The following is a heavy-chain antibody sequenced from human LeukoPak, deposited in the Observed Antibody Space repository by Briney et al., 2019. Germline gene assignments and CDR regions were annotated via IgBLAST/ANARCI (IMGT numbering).Heavy chain of an antibody. J-gene: IGHJ4*02. CDR3: ARAPKQLVPKNFDY. CDR1: GFTFSSCA. D-gene: IGHD6-13*01. CDR2: ISSSGSTI. Sequence: PGGSLRLSCAASGFTFSSCAMSWVRQAPGKGLEWVSYISSSGSTIYYADSVKGRFTISRDNAKNSLYLQMNSLRAEDTAVYYCARAPKQLVPKNFDYWGQGTLVTVSS. V-gene: IGHV3-48*03.